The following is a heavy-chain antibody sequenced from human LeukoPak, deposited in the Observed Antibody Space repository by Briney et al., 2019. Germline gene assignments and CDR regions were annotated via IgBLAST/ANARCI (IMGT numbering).Heavy chain of an antibody. CDR1: GFTFSICA. Sequence: GGSLRLSCAASGFTFSICAMSCVPHSPGKGLEWVSAISGSDCSIFYTDCVKGRYTISRDNSKNTLYLQMNSLRADDTAVYYCARDWVPYDILTGYYQDAFDIWGQGTMVTVSS. D-gene: IGHD3-9*01. CDR2: ISGSDCSI. J-gene: IGHJ3*02. V-gene: IGHV3-23*01. CDR3: ARDWVPYDILTGYYQDAFDI.